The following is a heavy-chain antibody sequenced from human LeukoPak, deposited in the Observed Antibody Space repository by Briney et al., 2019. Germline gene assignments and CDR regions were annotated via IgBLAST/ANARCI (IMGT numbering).Heavy chain of an antibody. CDR1: GFIVSSNH. J-gene: IGHJ4*02. V-gene: IGHV3-66*01. Sequence: PGGSLRLSCAVSGFIVSSNHMNRVRQAPGKGLEWVSVIYSGGYSGGGPFYADSVKGRFTTSSDSSKNTLFLQMNSLRAEDTAVYYCARDVYGDGYNSFDYWGLGILVTVSS. D-gene: IGHD5-24*01. CDR3: ARDVYGDGYNSFDY. CDR2: IYSGGYSGGGP.